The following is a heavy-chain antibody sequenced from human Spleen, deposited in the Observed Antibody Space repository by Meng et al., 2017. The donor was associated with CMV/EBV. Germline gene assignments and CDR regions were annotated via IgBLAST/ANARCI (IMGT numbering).Heavy chain of an antibody. CDR1: GFTLTEIS. Sequence: CMVSGFTLTEISINWVRQPPGKGLEWMGGFDPEDGEAIYAQKFQGRITMAEDTSPDTVYMELSSLRSEDTAVYYCTTGVLVSASLDHWGQGTLVTVSS. V-gene: IGHV1-24*01. CDR3: TTGVLVSASLDH. J-gene: IGHJ4*02. D-gene: IGHD2-15*01. CDR2: FDPEDGEA.